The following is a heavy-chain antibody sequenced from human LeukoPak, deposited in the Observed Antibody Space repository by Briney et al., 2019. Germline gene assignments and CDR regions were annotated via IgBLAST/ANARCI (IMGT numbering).Heavy chain of an antibody. CDR2: ISSSSSTI. V-gene: IGHV3-48*01. D-gene: IGHD3-3*01. Sequence: PGGSLRLSXAASGFTFSSYSMNWVRQAPGKGLEWVSYISSSSSTIYYADSVKGRFTFCRDNAKNSLYLQMNSLRAEDTAVYYCARDSSGYDFWSGYYTWPKGDAFDIWGQGTMVTVSS. CDR1: GFTFSSYS. CDR3: ARDSSGYDFWSGYYTWPKGDAFDI. J-gene: IGHJ3*02.